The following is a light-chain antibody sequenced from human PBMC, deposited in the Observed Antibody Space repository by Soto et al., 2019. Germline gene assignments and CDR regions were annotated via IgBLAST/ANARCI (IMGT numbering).Light chain of an antibody. J-gene: IGLJ2*01. CDR3: SSYTSSSLLV. CDR2: DVS. Sequence: QSALTQPVSVSGSPGQSITISCTGTSSDVGGYNSVSWYQQHPGKAPKLMIYDVSHRPSGVSDRFSGSKSGNTAALTISGLQAEDEADYYCSSYTSSSLLVFGGGTKLTVL. V-gene: IGLV2-14*01. CDR1: SSDVGGYNS.